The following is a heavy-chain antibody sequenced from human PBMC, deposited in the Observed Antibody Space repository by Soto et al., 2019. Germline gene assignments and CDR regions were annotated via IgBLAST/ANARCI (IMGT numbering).Heavy chain of an antibody. CDR2: IKSKTDGGTT. CDR3: TTPRGVPAAPYYYYYMDV. Sequence: GGSLRLSCAASGFTFSNAWMSWVRQAPGKGLEWVGRIKSKTDGGTTDYAAPVKGRFTISRDDSKNTLYLQMNSLKTEDTAVYYCTTPRGVPAAPYYYYYMDVWGKGTTVTVSS. D-gene: IGHD2-2*01. CDR1: GFTFSNAW. V-gene: IGHV3-15*01. J-gene: IGHJ6*03.